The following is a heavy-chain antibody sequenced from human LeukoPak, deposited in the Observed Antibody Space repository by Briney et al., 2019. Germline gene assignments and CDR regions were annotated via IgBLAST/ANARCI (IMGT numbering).Heavy chain of an antibody. CDR1: GYSISSGYY. CDR3: ATSLTGGADY. CDR2: IDHSGST. J-gene: IGHJ4*02. V-gene: IGHV4-38-2*01. Sequence: SETLSLTCAVSGYSISSGYYWGWIRQPPGKGLEWIGNIDHSGSTSYNPSLKSRVTISVDTSKNRLSLRLRFVTAADTAVYYCATSLTGGADYWGQGTLVTVSS. D-gene: IGHD1-14*01.